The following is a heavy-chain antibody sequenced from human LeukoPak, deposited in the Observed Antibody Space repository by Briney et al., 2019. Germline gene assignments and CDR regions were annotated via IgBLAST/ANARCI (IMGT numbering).Heavy chain of an antibody. CDR1: GGTFSSYA. D-gene: IGHD1-14*01. Sequence: SVKVSCKASGGTFSSYAISWVRQAPGQGLEWMGGIIPIFGTANYAQKFQGRVTITADESTSTAYMELSSPRSEDTAVYYCARESRPLNPIDYFDYWGQGTLVTVSS. CDR3: ARESRPLNPIDYFDY. V-gene: IGHV1-69*13. CDR2: IIPIFGTA. J-gene: IGHJ4*02.